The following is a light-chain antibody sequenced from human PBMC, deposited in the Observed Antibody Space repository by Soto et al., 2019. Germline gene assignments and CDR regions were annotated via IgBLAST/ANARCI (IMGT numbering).Light chain of an antibody. Sequence: EVVMTQSPATLSVSPGERATLSCRASESVSRNLAWYQQKPGQAPRLLIYDASTRATGIPDRFSGGGSGTEFTLTISSLQSEDFAVYYCHQYNNWPRTFGQGTKVDIK. CDR2: DAS. CDR3: HQYNNWPRT. J-gene: IGKJ1*01. V-gene: IGKV3-15*01. CDR1: ESVSRN.